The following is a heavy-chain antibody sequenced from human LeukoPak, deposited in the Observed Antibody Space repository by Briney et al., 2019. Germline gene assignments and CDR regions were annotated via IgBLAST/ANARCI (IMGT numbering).Heavy chain of an antibody. D-gene: IGHD3-10*01. J-gene: IGHJ4*02. CDR2: IKEDGSES. CDR1: GFTFSSYW. Sequence: HGRCLRPSCAASGFTFSSYWFNWVSQNPGKGLEWVANIKEDGSESNHVVSVKGRFTIFRDNAGSSLYLQMNSLRAEDTGVYYCAWSIMGGGAFDYWGQGTQVTVSS. V-gene: IGHV3-7*03. CDR3: AWSIMGGGAFDY.